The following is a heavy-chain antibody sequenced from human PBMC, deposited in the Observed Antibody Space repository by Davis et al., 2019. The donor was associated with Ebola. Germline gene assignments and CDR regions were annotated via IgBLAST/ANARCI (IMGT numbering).Heavy chain of an antibody. Sequence: PGGSLRLSCTVSGDSVTRLYWSWIRQSPGKGLEWIGNVYYSGRTKYNPSLKSRVTVSLDRSKNQFSLKLSSVTAADTAIYYCARANLNDYNWVLFDNWGQGTLVTVSS. D-gene: IGHD5-24*01. CDR2: VYYSGRT. V-gene: IGHV4-59*02. CDR3: ARANLNDYNWVLFDN. CDR1: GDSVTRLY. J-gene: IGHJ4*02.